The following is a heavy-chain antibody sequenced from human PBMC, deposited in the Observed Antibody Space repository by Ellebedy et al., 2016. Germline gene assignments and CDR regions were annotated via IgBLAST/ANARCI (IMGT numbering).Heavy chain of an antibody. CDR3: ARARSESSGWAEVLDI. CDR1: GGTFSGYA. V-gene: IGHV1-69*10. Sequence: SVKDSCKSLGGTFSGYAFSWVRQAPGQGLEWMGGIIPVLSVTMYAPKFQGSVTIPADKSTNTAFMELRRLTSEDTALYFCARARSESSGWAEVLDIWGQGTLVTVSA. D-gene: IGHD3-22*01. J-gene: IGHJ3*02. CDR2: IIPVLSVT.